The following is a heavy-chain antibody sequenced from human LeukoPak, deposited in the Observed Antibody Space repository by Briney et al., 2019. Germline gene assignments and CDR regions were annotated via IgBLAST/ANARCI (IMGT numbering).Heavy chain of an antibody. CDR2: IIPIFGTA. V-gene: IGHV1-69*13. Sequence: SVKVSCKASGYTFTNYYMHWVRQAPGQGLEWMGGIIPIFGTANYAQKFQGRVTITADESTSTAYMELSSLRSEDTAVYYCARKRFLEWYYFDYWGQGTLVTVSS. CDR3: ARKRFLEWYYFDY. D-gene: IGHD3-3*01. J-gene: IGHJ4*02. CDR1: GYTFTNYY.